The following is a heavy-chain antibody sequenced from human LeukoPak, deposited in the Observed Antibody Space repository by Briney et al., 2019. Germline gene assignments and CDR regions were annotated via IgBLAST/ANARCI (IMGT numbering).Heavy chain of an antibody. J-gene: IGHJ6*02. D-gene: IGHD3-22*01. CDR3: ARAYYDSSGYYSRGYYYGMDV. V-gene: IGHV4-59*01. Sequence: SETLSLTCTVSGGSISSYYWSWIRQPPGKGLEWIGYIYYSGSTNYNPSLKSRVTISVDTSKNQLSLKLSSVTAADTAVYYCARAYYDSSGYYSRGYYYGMDVWGQGTTVTVSS. CDR1: GGSISSYY. CDR2: IYYSGST.